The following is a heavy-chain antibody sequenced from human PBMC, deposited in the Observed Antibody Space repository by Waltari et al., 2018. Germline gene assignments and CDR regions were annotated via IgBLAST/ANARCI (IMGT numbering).Heavy chain of an antibody. J-gene: IGHJ4*02. Sequence: QVQLQQWGAGLLKPSETLSLTCAVYGGSFSGYYWSWIRQPPGKGLEWIGEINHSGSTNYNPSLKSRVTISVDTSKNQFSLKLSSVTAADTAVYYCARRGGGIAARRGRFDHWGQGTLVTVSS. CDR3: ARRGGGIAARRGRFDH. CDR2: INHSGST. V-gene: IGHV4-34*01. D-gene: IGHD6-6*01. CDR1: GGSFSGYY.